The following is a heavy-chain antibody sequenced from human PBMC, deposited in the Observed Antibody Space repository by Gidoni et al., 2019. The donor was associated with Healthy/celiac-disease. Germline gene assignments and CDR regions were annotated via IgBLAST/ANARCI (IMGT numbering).Heavy chain of an antibody. D-gene: IGHD1-26*01. CDR3: ARARGESSYENYSYYMDL. V-gene: IGHV3-21*01. J-gene: IGHJ6*03. CDR2: ISSSSSYI. CDR1: GFTFSSNS. Sequence: EVQQVESGGGLVKPGGSLRLSGAASGFTFSSNSMNWVRQAPGQGLEWVSSISSSSSYIYYADSVKGRFTISRDNATSSLYLQMNSLRAEDTAVYYCARARGESSYENYSYYMDLWGQGTTVTVSS.